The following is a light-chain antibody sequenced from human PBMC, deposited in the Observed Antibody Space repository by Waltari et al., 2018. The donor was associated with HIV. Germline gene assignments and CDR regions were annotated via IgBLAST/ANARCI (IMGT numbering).Light chain of an antibody. CDR3: AAWDDSLNAWV. V-gene: IGLV1-44*01. J-gene: IGLJ3*02. CDR2: VNH. Sequence: QSVLTQPPPASGTPGQRGTIACSGRSSDIGTKTVNRYQQPPGSAPKFLMYVNHVRASVVPDRFSDSKTGTSASLAISGLRSEDEADYYCAAWDDSLNAWVFGGGTKVTLL. CDR1: SSDIGTKT.